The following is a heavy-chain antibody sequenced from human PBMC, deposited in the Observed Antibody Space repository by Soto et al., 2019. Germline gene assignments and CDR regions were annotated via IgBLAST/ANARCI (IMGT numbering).Heavy chain of an antibody. D-gene: IGHD5-18*01. J-gene: IGHJ4*02. CDR1: GFTFSSYA. CDR2: ISSNGGST. V-gene: IGHV3-64D*08. Sequence: GGSLRLSCSASGFTFSSYAMHWVRQAPGKGLEYVSAISSNGGSTYYADSVKGRFTISRDNSKNTLYLQMSSLRAEDTAVYYCVKDLSGVQLWPNYFDYWGQGTLVTVSS. CDR3: VKDLSGVQLWPNYFDY.